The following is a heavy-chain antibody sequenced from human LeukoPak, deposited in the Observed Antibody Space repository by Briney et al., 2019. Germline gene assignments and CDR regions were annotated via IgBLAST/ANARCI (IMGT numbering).Heavy chain of an antibody. CDR1: GYSISSGYY. V-gene: IGHV4-38-2*02. J-gene: IGHJ4*02. Sequence: PSETLSLTCTVSGYSISSGYYWGWIRQPPGKGLEWIGSIYHSGSTYYNPSLKSRVTIPVDTSKNQFSLKLSSVTAADTAVYCCARDQANRIDCWGQGILVTVSS. CDR2: IYHSGST. CDR3: ARDQANRIDC. D-gene: IGHD2/OR15-2a*01.